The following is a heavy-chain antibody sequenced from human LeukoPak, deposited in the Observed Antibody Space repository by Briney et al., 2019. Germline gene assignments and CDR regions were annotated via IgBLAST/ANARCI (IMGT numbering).Heavy chain of an antibody. V-gene: IGHV1-69*04. J-gene: IGHJ3*02. CDR2: IIPILGIA. CDR1: GGTFSSYA. Sequence: ASVKVSCKASGGTFSSYAISWVRQAPGQGLEWMGRIIPILGIANYAQKFQGRVTITADKSTSTAYMEPSSLRSEDTAVYYCARQRAVADAFDIWGQGTMVTVSS. CDR3: ARQRAVADAFDI. D-gene: IGHD6-19*01.